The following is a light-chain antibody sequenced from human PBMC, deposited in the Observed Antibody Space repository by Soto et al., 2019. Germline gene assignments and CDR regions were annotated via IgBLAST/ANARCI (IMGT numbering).Light chain of an antibody. J-gene: IGKJ4*01. CDR2: GAS. CDR1: QSVRSN. Sequence: EIVMTQSPATLSVSPGERATLSCRASQSVRSNLAWYQQKPGQAPRLLIYGASSRATGIPDRFSGSGSGTDFTLTISRLEPEDFAFYYCLQRSNWPPLLSFGGGTKVDIK. V-gene: IGKV3D-20*02. CDR3: LQRSNWPPLLS.